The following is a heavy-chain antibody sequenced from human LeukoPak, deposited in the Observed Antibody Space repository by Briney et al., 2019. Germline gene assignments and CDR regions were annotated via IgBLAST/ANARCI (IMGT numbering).Heavy chain of an antibody. CDR3: ARDYYGSGTFDY. CDR1: GFTFSRNA. V-gene: IGHV3-48*03. D-gene: IGHD3-10*01. J-gene: IGHJ4*02. Sequence: GGSLRLSCAVSGFTFSRNAMNWVRQAPGKGLEWVSYISSSGSTIYYADSVKGRFTISRDNAKDSLYLQMHSLRADDTAVYYCARDYYGSGTFDYWGQGTLVTVSS. CDR2: ISSSGSTI.